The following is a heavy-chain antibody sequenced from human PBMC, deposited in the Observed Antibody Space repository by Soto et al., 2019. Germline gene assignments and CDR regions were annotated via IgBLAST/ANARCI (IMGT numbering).Heavy chain of an antibody. CDR1: GGSISHGGYY. CDR2: IYYTGGT. J-gene: IGHJ6*02. Sequence: QVQLQESGPGLVKPAQTLSLTCTVSGGSISHGGYYWSWIPQYPGEGLEWIGYIYYTGGTYHNPSLESRVTMSVDTYNNQFFLKLTSVTAADTAVYYCARRSTVTTGYSMDVWGQGTTVTVSS. D-gene: IGHD4-17*01. V-gene: IGHV4-31*03. CDR3: ARRSTVTTGYSMDV.